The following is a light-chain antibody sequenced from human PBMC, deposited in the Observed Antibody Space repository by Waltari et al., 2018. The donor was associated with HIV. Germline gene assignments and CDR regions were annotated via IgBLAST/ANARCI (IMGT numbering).Light chain of an antibody. CDR2: TAS. V-gene: IGKV1-5*03. J-gene: IGKJ2*01. CDR1: QNIGNW. Sequence: DIQMTQSPSTLSASIGDRVSFTCRASQNIGNWLAWYQQKPGKAPNLLISTASNLESGVPANFSGSGSGTHFTLTISGLRPDDFASYYCQQYYNFPVTFGQGTKL. CDR3: QQYYNFPVT.